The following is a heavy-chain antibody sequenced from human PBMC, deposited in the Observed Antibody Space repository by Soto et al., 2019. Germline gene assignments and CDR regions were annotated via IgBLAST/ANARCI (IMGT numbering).Heavy chain of an antibody. V-gene: IGHV4-61*08. CDR1: GGSVSSGDYF. Sequence: SETLSLTCTVSGGSVSSGDYFWSWLRQSPGKRLEWIAYIYYGGSTNYNPSLKSRATISVDTSKSQVSLTLTSMTAADAALYYCARSPNYYYYGFDVWGQGTAVTVSS. D-gene: IGHD3-10*01. CDR2: IYYGGST. J-gene: IGHJ6*02. CDR3: ARSPNYYYYGFDV.